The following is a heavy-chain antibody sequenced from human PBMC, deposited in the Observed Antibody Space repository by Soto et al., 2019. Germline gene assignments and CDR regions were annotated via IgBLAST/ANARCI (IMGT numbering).Heavy chain of an antibody. D-gene: IGHD2-2*01. CDR3: TTDPPAQIVVVPAAHYYYYMDV. Sequence: GGSLRLSCAASGFTFSNAWMSWVRQAPGKGLEWVGRIKSKTDGGTTDYAAPVKGRFTISRDDSKNTLYLQMNSLKTEDTAVYYCTTDPPAQIVVVPAAHYYYYMDVWGKGTTVTVSS. V-gene: IGHV3-15*01. J-gene: IGHJ6*03. CDR1: GFTFSNAW. CDR2: IKSKTDGGTT.